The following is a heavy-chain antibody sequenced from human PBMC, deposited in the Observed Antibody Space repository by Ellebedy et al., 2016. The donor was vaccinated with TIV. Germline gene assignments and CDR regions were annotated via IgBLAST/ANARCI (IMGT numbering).Heavy chain of an antibody. J-gene: IGHJ6*02. CDR2: IRQDGTK. CDR1: GFSFSSYW. Sequence: GGSLRLSCAVSGFSFSSYWMSWVRQAPGKGLEWVANIRQDGTKNLVDSVKGRFTISSDNAHNSLYLQMNSLSVEDTAVYYCARDGAYCDYAPGQYAMDVWGQGTTVIVS. V-gene: IGHV3-7*03. D-gene: IGHD4-17*01. CDR3: ARDGAYCDYAPGQYAMDV.